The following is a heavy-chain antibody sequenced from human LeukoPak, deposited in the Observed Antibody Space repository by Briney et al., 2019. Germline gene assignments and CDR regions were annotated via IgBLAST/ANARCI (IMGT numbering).Heavy chain of an antibody. CDR3: ARHANYYDSSGYYLFDY. D-gene: IGHD3-22*01. J-gene: IGHJ4*02. Sequence: GESLKISCKGSGYSFTSYWIGWVRQMPGKGLEWMGIIYPGDSDTRYSPSFQGQATISADKSISTAYLQWSSLKASDTAMYYCARHANYYDSSGYYLFDYWGQGTLVTVSS. CDR2: IYPGDSDT. CDR1: GYSFTSYW. V-gene: IGHV5-51*01.